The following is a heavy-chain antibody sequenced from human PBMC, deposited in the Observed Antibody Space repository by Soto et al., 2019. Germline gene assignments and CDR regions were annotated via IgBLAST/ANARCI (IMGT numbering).Heavy chain of an antibody. D-gene: IGHD2-2*01. Sequence: QVTLKESGPVLVNPTETLTLTCTVSGLSLSNAKLGVSWIRQPSGKALEWLAHIFSNDDKSYSTSLDRRLTISKDTSKSQVVLTMTNLDPVDSGTYYCALIKDCSRTDCFLASFDPWGQGTLVTVSS. J-gene: IGHJ5*02. CDR1: GLSLSNAKLG. CDR2: IFSNDDK. V-gene: IGHV2-26*01. CDR3: ALIKDCSRTDCFLASFDP.